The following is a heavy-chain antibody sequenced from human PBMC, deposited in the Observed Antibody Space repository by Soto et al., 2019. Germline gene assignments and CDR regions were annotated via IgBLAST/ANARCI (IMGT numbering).Heavy chain of an antibody. V-gene: IGHV4-34*01. Sequence: SETLSLTCAVYGGSFSGYYWSWIRQPPGKGLEWIGEINHSGSTNYNPSLKSRVTISVDTSKNQFSLELSSVTAADTAVYYCATPQAAAGITARRAFDIWGQGTMVTVSS. D-gene: IGHD6-13*01. CDR3: ATPQAAAGITARRAFDI. CDR2: INHSGST. J-gene: IGHJ3*02. CDR1: GGSFSGYY.